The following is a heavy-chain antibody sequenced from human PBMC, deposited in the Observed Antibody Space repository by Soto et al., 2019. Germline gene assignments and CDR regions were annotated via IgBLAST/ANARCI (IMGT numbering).Heavy chain of an antibody. CDR1: GDSISTYY. Sequence: SETLSLTCTVSGDSISTYYWSWIRQPPGKGLEWIGYVYYSGSTNYNPSLKSRVTISVDTSKNHVSLKLTSLTTADSAVYYCARGKSQQLARVPFDIWGQGTMVTVSS. CDR3: ARGKSQQLARVPFDI. V-gene: IGHV4-59*01. D-gene: IGHD6-13*01. CDR2: VYYSGST. J-gene: IGHJ3*02.